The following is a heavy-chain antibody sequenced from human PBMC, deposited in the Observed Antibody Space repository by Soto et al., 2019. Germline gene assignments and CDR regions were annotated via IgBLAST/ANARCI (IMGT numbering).Heavy chain of an antibody. V-gene: IGHV4-34*01. J-gene: IGHJ4*02. CDR2: INHSGST. CDR3: ARASYGDSFGYYFEY. Sequence: SETLSLTCAVYGGSFSGYYWSWIRQPPGKGLEWIGEINHSGSTNYNPSLKSRVTISVDTSKNQFSLKLSSVTAADTAMYYCARASYGDSFGYYFEYWGQGTLVTVSS. CDR1: GGSFSGYY. D-gene: IGHD4-17*01.